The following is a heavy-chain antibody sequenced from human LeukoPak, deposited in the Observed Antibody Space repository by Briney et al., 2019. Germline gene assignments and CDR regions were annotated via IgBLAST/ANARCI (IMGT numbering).Heavy chain of an antibody. CDR2: IYTSGST. V-gene: IGHV4-61*02. D-gene: IGHD3-16*01. J-gene: IGHJ6*03. Sequence: SQTLSLTCTVSGGSISSGSYYWSWIRQPAGKGLEWIGRIYTSGSTNYNPSLKSRVTISVDTSKNQFSLKLSSVTAADTAVYYCVRVPYIGGRYYYYMDVWGKGTTVTVSS. CDR3: VRVPYIGGRYYYYMDV. CDR1: GGSISSGSYY.